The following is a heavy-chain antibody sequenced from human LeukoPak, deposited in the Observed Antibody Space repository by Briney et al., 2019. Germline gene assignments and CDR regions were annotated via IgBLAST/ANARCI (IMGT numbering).Heavy chain of an antibody. J-gene: IGHJ4*02. CDR2: ISGSGGST. CDR1: GFTFSSYA. Sequence: GGSLRLSCAASGFTFSSYAMSWVRQAPGKGLEWVSAISGSGGSTYYADSVKGRFTISRDNSKNTLYLQMNSLRAEDMAVYYCAKAPRGIAAAGPFDYWGQGTLVTVSS. V-gene: IGHV3-23*01. CDR3: AKAPRGIAAAGPFDY. D-gene: IGHD6-13*01.